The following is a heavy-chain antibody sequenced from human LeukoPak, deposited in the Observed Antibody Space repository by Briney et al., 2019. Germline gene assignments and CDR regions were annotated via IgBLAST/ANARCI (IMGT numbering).Heavy chain of an antibody. D-gene: IGHD3-22*01. CDR1: GFTFSDYY. CDR2: ISHTSSYT. J-gene: IGHJ4*02. CDR3: ARDYSSGYYRTFDY. Sequence: PGGSLRLSCAASGFTFSDYYMNWIRQAPGKGLEWVSYISHTSSYTNYADSVKGRFTISRDNAKNTLYLQVNSLRAEDTAVYYCARDYSSGYYRTFDYWGQGTLVTVPS. V-gene: IGHV3-11*06.